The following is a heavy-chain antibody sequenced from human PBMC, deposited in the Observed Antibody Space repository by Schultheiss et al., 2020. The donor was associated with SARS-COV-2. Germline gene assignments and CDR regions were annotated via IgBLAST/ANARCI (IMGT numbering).Heavy chain of an antibody. J-gene: IGHJ4*02. Sequence: GGSLRLSCAASGFTFSGSAMHWVRQASGKGLEWVGRIRSKANSYATAYAASVKGRFTIFRDDSKNTAYLQMNSLKTEDTAVYYCTRPGHDYGDYWGQGTLVTVSS. V-gene: IGHV3-73*01. CDR3: TRPGHDYGDY. CDR1: GFTFSGSA. CDR2: IRSKANSYAT.